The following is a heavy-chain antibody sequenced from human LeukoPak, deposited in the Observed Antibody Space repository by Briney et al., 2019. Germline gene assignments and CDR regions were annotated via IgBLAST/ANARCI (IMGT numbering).Heavy chain of an antibody. V-gene: IGHV3-30*03. Sequence: PGGSLRLSCAASVFTFSSYGMHWVRQAPGKGLEWVAVISYDGSNKYYADSVKGRFTISRDNSKNTLYLQMNSLRAEDTAVYYCARERMVRGVIIDDAFDIWGQGTMVTVSS. D-gene: IGHD3-10*01. CDR3: ARERMVRGVIIDDAFDI. CDR1: VFTFSSYG. CDR2: ISYDGSNK. J-gene: IGHJ3*02.